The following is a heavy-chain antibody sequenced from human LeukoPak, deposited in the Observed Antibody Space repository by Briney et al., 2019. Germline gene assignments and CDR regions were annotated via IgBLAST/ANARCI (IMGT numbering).Heavy chain of an antibody. Sequence: SETLSLTCTVSGGSISSYYWSWIRQPPGKGLEWIGYIYYSGSTNYNPSLKSRVTISVDTSKNQFSLKLSSVTAADTAVYYCARVIVGAAGGWGQGTLVTVSS. D-gene: IGHD1-26*01. CDR3: ARVIVGAAGG. CDR1: GGSISSYY. V-gene: IGHV4-59*08. J-gene: IGHJ4*02. CDR2: IYYSGST.